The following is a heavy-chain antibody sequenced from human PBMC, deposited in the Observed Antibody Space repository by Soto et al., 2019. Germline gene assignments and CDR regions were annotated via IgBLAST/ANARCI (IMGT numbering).Heavy chain of an antibody. CDR3: ARVERYSYGYWYFDL. CDR1: GFTFSSYW. J-gene: IGHJ2*01. Sequence: GGSLRLSCAASGFTFSSYWMSWVRQAPGKGLEWVANIKQDGSEKYYVDSVKGRFTISRDNAKNSLYLQMNSLRAEDTAVYYCARVERYSYGYWYFDLWGRGTLVTVSS. CDR2: IKQDGSEK. D-gene: IGHD5-18*01. V-gene: IGHV3-7*03.